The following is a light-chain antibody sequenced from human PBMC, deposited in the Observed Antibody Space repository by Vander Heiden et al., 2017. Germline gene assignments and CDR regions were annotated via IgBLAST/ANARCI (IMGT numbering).Light chain of an antibody. CDR3: QQYNSYSRT. CDR2: KAS. J-gene: IGKJ1*01. CDR1: QSISSW. V-gene: IGKV1-5*03. Sequence: IQMTQPLSTLSASVGDRVTITCRASQSISSWLAWYQQKPGKAPKLLIYKASSLESGVRSRFSGSGSGTEFTLTISSLQPDDFATYYCQQYNSYSRTFGQGTKVEIK.